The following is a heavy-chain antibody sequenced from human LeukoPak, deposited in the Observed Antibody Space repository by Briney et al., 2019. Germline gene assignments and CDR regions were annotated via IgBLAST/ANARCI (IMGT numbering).Heavy chain of an antibody. CDR1: GFTFSSYA. Sequence: GGSLRLSCAASGFTFSSYAMSWVRQAPGKGLEWVSAINGSGSSTYFADSVKGRVTISRDNSKNTLYLQMNSLRAEDTAVYYCARAVGYSSGWPRFDYWGQGTLVTVSS. CDR2: INGSGSST. V-gene: IGHV3-23*01. CDR3: ARAVGYSSGWPRFDY. D-gene: IGHD6-19*01. J-gene: IGHJ4*02.